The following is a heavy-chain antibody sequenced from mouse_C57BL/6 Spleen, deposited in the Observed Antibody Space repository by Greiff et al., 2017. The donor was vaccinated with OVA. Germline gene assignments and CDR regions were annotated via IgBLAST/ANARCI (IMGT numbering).Heavy chain of an antibody. J-gene: IGHJ1*03. V-gene: IGHV1-7*01. Sequence: QVQLQQSGADLAKPGASVKLSCKASGYTFTSYWMHWVKQRPGQGLEWIGYINPSSGYTKYNQKFKDKATLTADKSSSTAYMQLSSLTYEDSAVYYCARSDGSSYRYFDVWGTGTTVTVSS. CDR3: ARSDGSSYRYFDV. CDR1: GYTFTSYW. CDR2: INPSSGYT. D-gene: IGHD1-1*01.